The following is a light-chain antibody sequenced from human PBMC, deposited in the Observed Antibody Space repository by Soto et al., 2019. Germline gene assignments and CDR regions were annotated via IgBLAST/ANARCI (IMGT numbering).Light chain of an antibody. V-gene: IGKV3-20*01. J-gene: IGKJ5*01. Sequence: DIVLTQSPGTLSLSPGERATLSCMASQSVSSSYLAWYQQKPGQAPRLIIYGASSRATGIPDRFSGSGSGTKCTLTISSLQSADVAVYYCQHYNNWPITLGRGTRLEIK. CDR2: GAS. CDR3: QHYNNWPIT. CDR1: QSVSSSY.